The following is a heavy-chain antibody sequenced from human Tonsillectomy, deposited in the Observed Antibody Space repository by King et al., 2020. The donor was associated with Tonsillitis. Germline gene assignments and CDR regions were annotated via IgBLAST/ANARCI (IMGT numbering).Heavy chain of an antibody. CDR1: GFTFSSYS. V-gene: IGHV3-48*04. J-gene: IGHJ6*02. D-gene: IGHD7-27*01. Sequence: VQLVESGGGLVQPGGSLRLSCAASGFTFSSYSMNWVRQAPGKGLEWVSYISSISSTIYYADSVKGRLTISRDNAKNSLYLQMNSLRAEDTAVYYCARLTGYYYGMDVWGQGTTFTVPS. CDR3: ARLTGYYYGMDV. CDR2: ISSISSTI.